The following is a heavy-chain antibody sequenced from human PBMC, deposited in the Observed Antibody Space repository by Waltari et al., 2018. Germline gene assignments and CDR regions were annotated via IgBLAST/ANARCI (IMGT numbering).Heavy chain of an antibody. CDR2: ISSSSSTI. V-gene: IGHV3-48*04. CDR3: ARDRSPSPPTVTNFDY. CDR1: GFTFSSYS. J-gene: IGHJ4*02. D-gene: IGHD4-17*01. Sequence: EVQLVESGGGLVQPGGSLRLSCAASGFTFSSYSMNWVRQAPGKGLEWVSYISSSSSTIYYADSVKGRFTISRDNAKNSLYLQMNSLRAEDTAVYYCARDRSPSPPTVTNFDYWGQGTLVTVSS.